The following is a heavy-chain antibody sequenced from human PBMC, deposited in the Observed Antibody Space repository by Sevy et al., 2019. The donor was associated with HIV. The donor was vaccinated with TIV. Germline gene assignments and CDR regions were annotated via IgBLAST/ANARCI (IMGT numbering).Heavy chain of an antibody. CDR2: IYYSGST. D-gene: IGHD2-2*01. CDR1: GGSISSYY. V-gene: IGHV4-59*01. Sequence: SETLSLTCTVSGGSISSYYWSWIRQPPGKGLEWIGYIYYSGSTNYNPSLKSRVTISVDTSKNQFSLKLSSVTAADTAVYYCAGSIGLVVPAATRSEDYYYGMDVWGQGTTVTVSS. CDR3: AGSIGLVVPAATRSEDYYYGMDV. J-gene: IGHJ6*02.